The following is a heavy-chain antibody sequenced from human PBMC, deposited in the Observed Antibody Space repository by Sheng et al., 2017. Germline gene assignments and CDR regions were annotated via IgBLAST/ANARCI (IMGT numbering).Heavy chain of an antibody. V-gene: IGHV4-39*07. CDR2: IYYSGST. D-gene: IGHD3-9*01. CDR3: ARDGKRKGLVGPWWFDP. J-gene: IGHJ5*02. CDR1: GGSISSSSYY. Sequence: QLQLQESGPGLVKPSETLSLTCTVSGGSISSSSYYWGWIRQPPGKGLEWIGSIYYSGSTYYNPSLKSRVTISVDTSKNQFSLKLSSVTAADTAVYYCARDGKRKGLVGPWWFDPWGPGNPGSPSPQ.